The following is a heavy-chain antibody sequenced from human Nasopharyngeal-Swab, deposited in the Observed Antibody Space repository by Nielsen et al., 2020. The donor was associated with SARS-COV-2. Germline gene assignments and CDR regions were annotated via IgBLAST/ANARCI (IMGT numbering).Heavy chain of an antibody. Sequence: PSATLSLTCTVSGGSVSSNIYYWSWIRRPPGKGLEWIGYIYYIGSTNYSPSLKSRVTISVDTSKNQFSLKLSSVTAADTAVYYCAKSPLYYYGSSGYPVGFDYWGQGTLVTVSS. J-gene: IGHJ4*02. CDR2: IYYIGST. V-gene: IGHV4-61*01. CDR3: AKSPLYYYGSSGYPVGFDY. CDR1: GGSVSSNIYY. D-gene: IGHD3-22*01.